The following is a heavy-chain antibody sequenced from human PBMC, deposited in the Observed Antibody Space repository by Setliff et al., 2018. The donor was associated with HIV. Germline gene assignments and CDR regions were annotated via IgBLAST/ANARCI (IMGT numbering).Heavy chain of an antibody. J-gene: IGHJ4*02. V-gene: IGHV3-48*03. CDR3: ARVHGAGAYFFDY. CDR2: ISSSGSTR. D-gene: IGHD1-26*01. CDR1: GFTFSSYE. Sequence: PGGSLRLSCAASGFTFSSYEMNWVRQAPGKGLEWVSYISSSGSTRYYADSVKGRFTISRDNAKNSLYLQMNSLTVEDTGVYYCARVHGAGAYFFDYWGQGAPVTVSS.